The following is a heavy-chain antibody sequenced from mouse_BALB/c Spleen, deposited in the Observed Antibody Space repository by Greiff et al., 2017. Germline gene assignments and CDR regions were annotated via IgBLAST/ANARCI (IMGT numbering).Heavy chain of an antibody. Sequence: EVQRVESGGGLVKPGGSLKLSCAASGFTFSSYAMSWVRQTPEKRLEWVASISSGGSTYYPDSVKGRFTISRDNARNILYLQMSSLRSEDTAMYYCARGTFITTVVAPSDYWGQGTTLTVSS. D-gene: IGHD1-1*01. CDR3: ARGTFITTVVAPSDY. V-gene: IGHV5-6-5*01. J-gene: IGHJ2*01. CDR1: GFTFSSYA. CDR2: ISSGGST.